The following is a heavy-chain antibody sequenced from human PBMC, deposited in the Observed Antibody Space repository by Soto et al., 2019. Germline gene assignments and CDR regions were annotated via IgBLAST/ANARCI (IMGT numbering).Heavy chain of an antibody. CDR3: ARDPQWLVQANFHY. J-gene: IGHJ4*02. V-gene: IGHV3-7*01. Sequence: EVQLVESGGGLVQPGGSLRLSCAASGFTFSSYWMSLVRQSPGKGLEWVANIKQDGSEKYYVDSVKGRFTISRDNAKNSLYLQMNSLRAEDTAVYYCARDPQWLVQANFHYWGKGTLVTVSS. CDR2: IKQDGSEK. D-gene: IGHD6-19*01. CDR1: GFTFSSYW.